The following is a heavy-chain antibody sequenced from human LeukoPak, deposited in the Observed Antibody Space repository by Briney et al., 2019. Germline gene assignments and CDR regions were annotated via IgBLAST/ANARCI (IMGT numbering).Heavy chain of an antibody. V-gene: IGHV1-69*04. Sequence: ASVKVSCKASGGTFSSYAISWVRQAPGQGLEWMGRIIPILGIANYAQKFQGRVTITADKSTSTAYMELSSLRSEDTAVYYCAADSPYYDILTGPLHYFDYWGQGVLVIVSS. J-gene: IGHJ4*02. CDR1: GGTFSSYA. D-gene: IGHD3-9*01. CDR3: AADSPYYDILTGPLHYFDY. CDR2: IIPILGIA.